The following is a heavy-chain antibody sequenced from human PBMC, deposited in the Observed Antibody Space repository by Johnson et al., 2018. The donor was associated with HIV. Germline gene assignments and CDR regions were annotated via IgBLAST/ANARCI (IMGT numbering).Heavy chain of an antibody. J-gene: IGHJ3*02. V-gene: IGHV3-7*03. Sequence: EVQLVESGGGLVRPGGSLRLSCAASGFSFRSYWMSWVRQAPGKGLEWVANIKQDGSEKYYVDSVKGRFTISRDNAKNSLYLQMHSLRAEDTALYYCARALYFYDSTSPLESEAFEIWGQGTMVTVSS. CDR3: ARALYFYDSTSPLESEAFEI. CDR1: GFSFRSYW. CDR2: IKQDGSEK. D-gene: IGHD3-22*01.